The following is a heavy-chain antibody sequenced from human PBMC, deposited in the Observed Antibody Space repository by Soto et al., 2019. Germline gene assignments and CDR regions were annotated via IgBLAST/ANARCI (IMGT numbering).Heavy chain of an antibody. Sequence: PGESLKISCKGSGYSFTSYWISWVRQMPGKGLEWMGRIDPSDSYTNYSPSFQGHVTISADKSISTAYLQWSSLKASDTAMYYCARHGRAVAGGHYYYGMDVWGQGTTVTVSS. J-gene: IGHJ6*02. CDR3: ARHGRAVAGGHYYYGMDV. CDR2: IDPSDSYT. D-gene: IGHD6-19*01. V-gene: IGHV5-10-1*01. CDR1: GYSFTSYW.